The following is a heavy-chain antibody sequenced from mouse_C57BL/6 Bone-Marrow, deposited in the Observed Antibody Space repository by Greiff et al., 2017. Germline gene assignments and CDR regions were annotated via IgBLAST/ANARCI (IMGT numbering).Heavy chain of an antibody. CDR1: GFNIKDYY. Sequence: EVKLMESGAELVRPGASVKLSCTASGFNIKDYYMHWVKQRPEQGLEWIGRIDPEDGDTEYAPKFQGKATMTADTSSNTAYLQLRSLTSEDTAVXYCTITTVVYWYFDVWGTGTTVTVSS. V-gene: IGHV14-1*01. CDR2: IDPEDGDT. D-gene: IGHD1-1*01. CDR3: TITTVVYWYFDV. J-gene: IGHJ1*03.